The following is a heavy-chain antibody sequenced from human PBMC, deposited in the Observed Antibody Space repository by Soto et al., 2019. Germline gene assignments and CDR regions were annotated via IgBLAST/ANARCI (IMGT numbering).Heavy chain of an antibody. J-gene: IGHJ6*02. V-gene: IGHV1-18*04. D-gene: IGHD2-8*02. CDR2: ISGYSGDT. Sequence: ASVKVSCKASGYSFTNYGISWVRQAPGQGLEWMGWISGYSGDTNYAHKFQGRVTMTTDTSTSTAYMELRSLRSDDTAVYYCAREEHCTDSSCYRYYYFHYGMDVWGQGTTVTVSS. CDR3: AREEHCTDSSCYRYYYFHYGMDV. CDR1: GYSFTNYG.